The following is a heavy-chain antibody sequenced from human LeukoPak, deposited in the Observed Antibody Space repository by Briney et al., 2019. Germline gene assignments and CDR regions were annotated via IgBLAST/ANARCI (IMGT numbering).Heavy chain of an antibody. J-gene: IGHJ6*02. CDR2: INHSGST. D-gene: IGHD6-13*01. CDR3: ARDPGIAAAVYYGMDV. CDR1: GGSFSGYY. V-gene: IGHV4-34*01. Sequence: SETLSLTCAVYGGSFSGYYWSWIRQPPGKGLEWIGEINHSGSTNYNPSLKSRVTISVDTSKNQFSLKLSSVTAADTAVYYCARDPGIAAAVYYGMDVWGQGTTVTVSS.